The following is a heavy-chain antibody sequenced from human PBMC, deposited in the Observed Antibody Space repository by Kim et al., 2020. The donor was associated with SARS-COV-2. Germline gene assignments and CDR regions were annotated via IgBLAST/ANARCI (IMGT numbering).Heavy chain of an antibody. J-gene: IGHJ4*02. Sequence: SETLSLTCTVSGGSISFYYWSWIRQPPGKGLEWIGYIYTSGSTDYNPSLKSRVSISVDTSKKQFTLNLTSVNAADTAVYYCARDTYYYDNFFDYWGQGILVTVSS. V-gene: IGHV4-4*08. D-gene: IGHD3-22*01. CDR1: GGSISFYY. CDR3: ARDTYYYDNFFDY. CDR2: IYTSGST.